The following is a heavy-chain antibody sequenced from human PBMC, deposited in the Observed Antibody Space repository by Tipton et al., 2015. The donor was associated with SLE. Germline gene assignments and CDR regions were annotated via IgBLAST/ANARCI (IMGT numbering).Heavy chain of an antibody. V-gene: IGHV4-59*01. CDR3: ARASGIAVAGTMGGWFDP. Sequence: LRLSCTVSGGSISTYYWSWIRQSPGKGLEWIGYIYYSGSTNYNPSLKSRVTISVDTSKNQFSLKLRSVTAVDTAVYYCARASGIAVAGTMGGWFDPWGQGTLVTVSS. CDR2: IYYSGST. J-gene: IGHJ5*02. D-gene: IGHD6-19*01. CDR1: GGSISTYY.